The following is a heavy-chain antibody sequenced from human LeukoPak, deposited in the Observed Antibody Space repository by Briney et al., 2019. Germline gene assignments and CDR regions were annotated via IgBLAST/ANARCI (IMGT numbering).Heavy chain of an antibody. J-gene: IGHJ6*03. CDR2: IYYSGST. V-gene: IGHV4-39*07. D-gene: IGHD3-16*02. CDR3: ARDMITFGGVIGGSTYTGYYMDV. CDR1: GGSISSSSYY. Sequence: SETLSLTCTVSGGSISSSSYYWGWIRQPPGKGLEWIGRIYYSGSTYYNPSLKSRVTISVDTSKNQFSLKMSSVTAADTAVYYCARDMITFGGVIGGSTYTGYYMDVWGKGTTVTVSS.